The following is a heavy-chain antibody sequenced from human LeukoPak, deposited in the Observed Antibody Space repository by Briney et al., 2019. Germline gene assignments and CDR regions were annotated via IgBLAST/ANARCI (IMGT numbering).Heavy chain of an antibody. CDR2: ISGSGGST. Sequence: GGSLRLSCAASGFTFSSYAMSWVRQAPGKGLEWFSAISGSGGSTYYADSVKGRFTISRDNSKNTLYLQMNSLRAEDTAVYYCAKELEYYYGSGSYWLDWGQGTLVTVSS. V-gene: IGHV3-23*01. CDR1: GFTFSSYA. D-gene: IGHD3-10*01. J-gene: IGHJ4*02. CDR3: AKELEYYYGSGSYWLD.